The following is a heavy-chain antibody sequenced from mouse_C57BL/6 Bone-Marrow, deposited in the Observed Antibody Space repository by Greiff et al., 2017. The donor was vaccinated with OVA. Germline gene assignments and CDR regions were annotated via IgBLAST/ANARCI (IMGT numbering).Heavy chain of an antibody. CDR1: GYAFTNYL. D-gene: IGHD2-1*01. CDR2: INPGSGGT. Sequence: QVQLQQSGAELVRPGTSVKVSCKASGYAFTNYLIEWVKQRPGQGLEWIGVINPGSGGTNYNEKFKGKATLTADKSSSTAYMQLSILTSEDSAVYFCARFFYGHYYAMDYWGQGTSVTVSS. V-gene: IGHV1-54*01. CDR3: ARFFYGHYYAMDY. J-gene: IGHJ4*01.